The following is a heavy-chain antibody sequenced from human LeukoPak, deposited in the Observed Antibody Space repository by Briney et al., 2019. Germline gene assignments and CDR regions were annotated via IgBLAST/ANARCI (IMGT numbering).Heavy chain of an antibody. Sequence: PGGSLRLSCAASGFTFSTYTMNWVRQAPGKGLEWLSYNSSSSSTIYYADSVNGRFTISRDNAKNSLYLQMNSLRAEDTAVYYCARDLRPSLRFLEWLLGAFDIWGQGTMVTVSS. CDR3: ARDLRPSLRFLEWLLGAFDI. J-gene: IGHJ3*02. CDR2: NSSSSSTI. V-gene: IGHV3-48*01. CDR1: GFTFSTYT. D-gene: IGHD3-3*01.